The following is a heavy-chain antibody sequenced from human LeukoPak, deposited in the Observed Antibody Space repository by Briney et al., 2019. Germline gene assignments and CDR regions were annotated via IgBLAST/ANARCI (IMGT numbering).Heavy chain of an antibody. CDR1: GGTFSSYA. CDR3: ARDVGLAGPFDY. J-gene: IGHJ4*02. D-gene: IGHD3/OR15-3a*01. V-gene: IGHV1-69*04. Sequence: GASVKVSCKASGGTFSSYAISWVRQAPGQGLEWMGRIIPILDIANYAQKFQGRVTITADKSTSTAYMELSSLRSEDTAVYYCARDVGLAGPFDYWGQGTLVTVSS. CDR2: IIPILDIA.